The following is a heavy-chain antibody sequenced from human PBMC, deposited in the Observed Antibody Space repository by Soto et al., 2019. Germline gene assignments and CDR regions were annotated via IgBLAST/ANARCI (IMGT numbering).Heavy chain of an antibody. CDR2: INHSGST. CDR1: GGSFSGYY. D-gene: IGHD2-15*01. J-gene: IGHJ3*02. CDR3: ARALYCSGGSCYRSRAFDI. Sequence: QVQLQQWGAGLLKPSETLSLTCAVYGGSFSGYYWSWIRQPPGKGLESIGEINHSGSTNYNPSLKSRVTISVDPSKNQFSLKLSSVTAADTAVYYCARALYCSGGSCYRSRAFDIWGQGTMVTVSS. V-gene: IGHV4-34*01.